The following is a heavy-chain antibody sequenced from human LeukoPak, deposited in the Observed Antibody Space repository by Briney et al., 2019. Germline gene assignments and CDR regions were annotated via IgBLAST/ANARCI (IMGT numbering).Heavy chain of an antibody. CDR2: IHQSGST. Sequence: PSETLSLTCTVSGASMSTDYWSWIRQPPGQGLEWIGYIHQSGSTNYKPSLRSRVTILIDTSKNQFSLKVNSVTAADTAVYYCAKGSGWYAYWGQGTLVTVSS. D-gene: IGHD6-19*01. V-gene: IGHV4-59*01. CDR3: AKGSGWYAY. CDR1: GASMSTDY. J-gene: IGHJ4*02.